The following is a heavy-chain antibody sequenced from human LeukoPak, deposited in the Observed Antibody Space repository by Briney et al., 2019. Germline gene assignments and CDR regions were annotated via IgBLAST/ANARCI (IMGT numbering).Heavy chain of an antibody. CDR3: AKAYGILTGYYIY. CDR2: ISYDGSNK. J-gene: IGHJ4*02. Sequence: PGGSLRLSCAASGFTFSSYGMHWVRQAPGKGLEWVAVISYDGSNKYYADSVKGRFTISRDNSKSTLYLQMNSLRAEDTAVYYCAKAYGILTGYYIYWGQGTLVTVSS. D-gene: IGHD3-9*01. V-gene: IGHV3-30*18. CDR1: GFTFSSYG.